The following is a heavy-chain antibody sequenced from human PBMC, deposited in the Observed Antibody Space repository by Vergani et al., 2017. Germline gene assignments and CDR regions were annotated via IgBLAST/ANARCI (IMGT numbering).Heavy chain of an antibody. V-gene: IGHV3-23*01. Sequence: EVQLLESGGGLVQPGGSLRLSCAASGFTFSSYAMSWVRQAPGKGLEWVSAISGSGGSTYYADSVKGRFTISRDNSKNTLSLQMNSPRAEDTAVYYCAKGASGYSKWLGFDYWGQGTLVTVSS. D-gene: IGHD5-18*01. CDR2: ISGSGGST. CDR3: AKGASGYSKWLGFDY. CDR1: GFTFSSYA. J-gene: IGHJ4*02.